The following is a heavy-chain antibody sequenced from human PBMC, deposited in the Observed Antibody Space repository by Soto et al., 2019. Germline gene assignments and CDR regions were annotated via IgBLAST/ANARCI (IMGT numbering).Heavy chain of an antibody. V-gene: IGHV1-69*01. J-gene: IGHJ6*02. CDR3: AREASSGYYYYYYGMDV. Sequence: QVQLVQSGAEVKKPGSSVKVSCKASGGTFSSYAISWVRQAPGQGLEWMGGIIPIFGTANYAQKFQGRVTITADEYTSTAYMELSSLRSEDTAVYYCAREASSGYYYYYYGMDVWGQGTTVTVSS. D-gene: IGHD3-22*01. CDR2: IIPIFGTA. CDR1: GGTFSSYA.